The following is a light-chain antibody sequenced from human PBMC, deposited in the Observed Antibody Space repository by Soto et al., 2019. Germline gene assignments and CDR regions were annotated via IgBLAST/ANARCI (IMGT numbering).Light chain of an antibody. CDR3: SSYRSSNTVV. CDR1: SSDIGNYNY. J-gene: IGLJ2*01. CDR2: DVS. Sequence: QSVLTQPASVSGSPGQSITISCTGTSSDIGNYNYVSWYQQYPGKAPKHMIYDVSNRPSGVSNRVSGSKSGNTASLTISGIQAEDEADYYCSSYRSSNTVVFGGGTKLTVL. V-gene: IGLV2-14*01.